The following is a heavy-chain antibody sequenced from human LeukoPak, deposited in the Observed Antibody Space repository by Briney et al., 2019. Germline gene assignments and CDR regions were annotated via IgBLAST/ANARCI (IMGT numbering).Heavy chain of an antibody. J-gene: IGHJ4*02. CDR1: GFTFTKYW. D-gene: IGHD4-11*01. V-gene: IGHV3-7*01. CDR3: ARGSAVTANNFDF. CDR2: IKQDESEK. Sequence: GGSLRLSCAASGFTFTKYWMTWVRQAPGKGLEWVANIKQDESEKYYVDSVKGRFTISRDNAKNSLYLQMNSLRAEDTAVYYCARGSAVTANNFDFWGQGTLVTVSS.